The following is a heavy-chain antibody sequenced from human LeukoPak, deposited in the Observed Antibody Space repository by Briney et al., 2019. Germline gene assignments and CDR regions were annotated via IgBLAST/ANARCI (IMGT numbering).Heavy chain of an antibody. CDR1: GGSISSYY. Sequence: PSGTLSLTCTVSGGSISSYYWSWIRQPPGKGLEWIGCFYYSGNTHSNPSLKSRVTISVDTSKNQFSLKLMSVTAAGTAVYYCATVRPENSGSYYWDYWGQGTLATVSS. CDR3: ATVRPENSGSYYWDY. CDR2: FYYSGNT. V-gene: IGHV4-59*08. D-gene: IGHD1-26*01. J-gene: IGHJ4*02.